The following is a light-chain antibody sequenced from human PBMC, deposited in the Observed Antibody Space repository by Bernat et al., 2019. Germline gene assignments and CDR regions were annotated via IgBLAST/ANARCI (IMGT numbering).Light chain of an antibody. CDR3: QSYDYTTVI. J-gene: IGLJ2*01. Sequence: NFMLTQPHSVSESPGKTVTISCTRSSGNIASKYVQWYQQRPGSSPITVIYENKERPSGVPNRFSGSIDSSSNSASLTISGLQSEDDADYFCQSYDYTTVIFGGGTKLTVL. V-gene: IGLV6-57*01. CDR1: SGNIASKY. CDR2: ENK.